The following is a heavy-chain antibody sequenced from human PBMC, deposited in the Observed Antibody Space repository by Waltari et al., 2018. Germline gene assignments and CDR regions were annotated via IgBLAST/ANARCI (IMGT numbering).Heavy chain of an antibody. J-gene: IGHJ3*02. CDR2: IIPIFGTA. D-gene: IGHD2-2*01. V-gene: IGHV1-69*14. CDR1: GGTFSSYA. Sequence: QVQLVQSGAEVKKPGSSVKVSCTASGGTFSSYAISWVRQAPGQGLEWMGGIIPIFGTANYAQKFQGRVTITADKSTSTAYMELSSLRSEDTAVYYCARDCSSTSCHLGAFDIWGQGTMVTVSS. CDR3: ARDCSSTSCHLGAFDI.